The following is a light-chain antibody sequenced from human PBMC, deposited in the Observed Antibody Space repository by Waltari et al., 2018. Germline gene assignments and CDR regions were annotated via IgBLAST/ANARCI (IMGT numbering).Light chain of an antibody. Sequence: DIVMTQSPDFLAVSLGERATINCKSSQSVLYSANNKAYLAWYQQTPGQPPKLLIYGASTRESGAPDRFSGSGSGTDFTLTISSLQAEDVAVYYCQQYYGVPLTFGEGTRVDIK. V-gene: IGKV4-1*01. CDR2: GAS. J-gene: IGKJ4*01. CDR3: QQYYGVPLT. CDR1: QSVLYSANNKAY.